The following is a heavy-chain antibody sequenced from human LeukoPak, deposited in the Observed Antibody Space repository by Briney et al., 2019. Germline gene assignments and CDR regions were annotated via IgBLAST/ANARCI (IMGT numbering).Heavy chain of an antibody. Sequence: ASVKVSCKVSGYTLTELSMHWMRQAPGKGLEWMGGFDPEDGETIYAQKFQGRVTMTEDTSTDTAYMELSSLRSEDTAVYYCATDLGRTLEPKGDYWGQGTLVTVSS. D-gene: IGHD1-14*01. J-gene: IGHJ4*02. V-gene: IGHV1-24*01. CDR1: GYTLTELS. CDR3: ATDLGRTLEPKGDY. CDR2: FDPEDGET.